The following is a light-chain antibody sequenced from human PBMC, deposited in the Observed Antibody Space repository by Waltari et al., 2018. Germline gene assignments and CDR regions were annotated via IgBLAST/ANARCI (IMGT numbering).Light chain of an antibody. V-gene: IGLV7-46*01. CDR1: NGPVTSGHL. CDR2: DTS. CDR3: LLSYSGARV. Sequence: QAVVPQEPSLTVSPGGTVTLTSGTSNGPVTSGHLPCWFQQKPGQAPRTLIYDTSNKHSWTPARFSGFLLGGKAALTLSGAQPEDEAEYYCLLSYSGARVFGTGTKVTVL. J-gene: IGLJ1*01.